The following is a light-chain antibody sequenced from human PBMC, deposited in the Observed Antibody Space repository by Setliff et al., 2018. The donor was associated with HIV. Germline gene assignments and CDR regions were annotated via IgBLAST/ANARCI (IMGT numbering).Light chain of an antibody. CDR1: SSDVGNYNL. CDR2: EVR. V-gene: IGLV2-23*02. Sequence: SALTQPASVSGSPGQSITISCTGTSSDVGNYNLVSWYQQHPGTAPKLIIFEVRNRPSGVSSRFSGSKSGNMASLTISGLQGDDEADYYCCSYAGSGTNVFGTGTKVTVL. J-gene: IGLJ1*01. CDR3: CSYAGSGTNV.